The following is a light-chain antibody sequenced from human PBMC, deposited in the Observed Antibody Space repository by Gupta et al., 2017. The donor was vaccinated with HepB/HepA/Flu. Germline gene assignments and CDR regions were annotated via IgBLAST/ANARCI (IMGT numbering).Light chain of an antibody. CDR1: GSNIGKNY. CDR3: GTWDSNLSGVV. CDR2: ENN. V-gene: IGLV1-51*02. J-gene: IGLJ2*01. Sequence: QSVLMHPPTASAAPEQKVNIYCSGSGSNIGKNYVSWYQQFPGAAPKLLIYENNKRPAGIPDRFSGSKSGASATLVITGLLTGDEADYYCGTWDSNLSGVVFGGGTQLAVL.